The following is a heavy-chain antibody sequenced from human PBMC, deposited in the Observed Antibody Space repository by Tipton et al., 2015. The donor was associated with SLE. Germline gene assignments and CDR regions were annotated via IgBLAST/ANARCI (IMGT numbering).Heavy chain of an antibody. V-gene: IGHV4-39*07. D-gene: IGHD6-13*01. CDR2: IYYSGST. CDR1: GGSISSSSYY. J-gene: IGHJ6*02. Sequence: TLSLTCTVSGGSISSSSYYWGWIRQPPGKGLEWIGSIYYSGSTHYHPSLKSRVTISVHTSKNQFSLKLSSVTAADTAVYYWARVSCTPSSRYGMDVWGQGTTVTVSS. CDR3: ARVSCTPSSRYGMDV.